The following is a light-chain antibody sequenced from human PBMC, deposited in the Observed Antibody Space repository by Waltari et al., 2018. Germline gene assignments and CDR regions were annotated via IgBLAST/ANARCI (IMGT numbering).Light chain of an antibody. CDR3: QQFNTLYS. V-gene: IGKV3-15*01. Sequence: EIVMTQSPATLSVSPGGGATLSCRASRAIGNNVAWYQQKPGQPLRLLIFDASTRATGIPARCSGSWSGTEFTLTISSLQSEDSAVYFCQQFNTLYSFGQGTKLEIK. CDR1: RAIGNN. CDR2: DAS. J-gene: IGKJ2*01.